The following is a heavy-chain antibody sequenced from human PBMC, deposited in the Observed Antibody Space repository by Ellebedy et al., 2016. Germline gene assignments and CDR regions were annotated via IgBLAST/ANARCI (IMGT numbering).Heavy chain of an antibody. D-gene: IGHD6-13*01. Sequence: SETLSLTXAVYGGSFSGYYWGWIRQPPGKGLEWIGSIYHSGSTYYNPSLKSRVTISVDTSKNQFSLKLSSVTAADTAVYYCARGARIAAAGDWYFDLWGRGTLVTVSS. J-gene: IGHJ2*01. CDR2: IYHSGST. CDR3: ARGARIAAAGDWYFDL. CDR1: GGSFSGYY. V-gene: IGHV4-34*01.